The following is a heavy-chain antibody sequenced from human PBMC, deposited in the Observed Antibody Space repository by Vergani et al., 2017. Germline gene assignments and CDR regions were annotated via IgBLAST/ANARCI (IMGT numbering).Heavy chain of an antibody. V-gene: IGHV3-23*01. CDR2: ISGSGGST. CDR3: AKPRAAYSSSWYGGY. Sequence: EVQLLESGGGLVQPGGSLRLSWAASGFTFSSYAMSWVRQAPGKGREGVSAISGSGGSTYYADTVKGRFTMSRDNSKNTLYLQMNSLRAEDTAVYYCAKPRAAYSSSWYGGYWGQGTLVTVSS. J-gene: IGHJ4*02. CDR1: GFTFSSYA. D-gene: IGHD6-13*01.